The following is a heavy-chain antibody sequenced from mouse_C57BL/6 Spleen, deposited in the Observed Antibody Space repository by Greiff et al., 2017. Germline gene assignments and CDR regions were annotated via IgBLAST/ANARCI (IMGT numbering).Heavy chain of an antibody. Sequence: QVQLQQSGAELVRPGSSVKLSCKASGYTFTSYWMDWVKQRPGQGLEWIGNIYPSDSETHYNQKFKDKATLTVDKSSSTAYMQLSSLTSEDSAVYYCARVDDDYLDYWGQGTTLTVSS. CDR1: GYTFTSYW. CDR2: IYPSDSET. V-gene: IGHV1-61*01. CDR3: ARVDDDYLDY. D-gene: IGHD2-3*01. J-gene: IGHJ2*01.